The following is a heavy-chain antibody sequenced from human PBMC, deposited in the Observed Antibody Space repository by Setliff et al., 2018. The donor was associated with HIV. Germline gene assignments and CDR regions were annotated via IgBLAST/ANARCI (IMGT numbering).Heavy chain of an antibody. V-gene: IGHV1-18*01. CDR1: GYSFTSYG. J-gene: IGHJ6*02. Sequence: ASVKVPCKASGYSFTSYGIGWVRQAPGQGLEWIGWISPYSRITNYAPKFRDRVTMTTETSTNTAYLEVRSLSSDDTAVYYCARGRNYNSGMDVWGQGTTVTVSS. CDR3: ARGRNYNSGMDV. D-gene: IGHD3-10*01. CDR2: ISPYSRIT.